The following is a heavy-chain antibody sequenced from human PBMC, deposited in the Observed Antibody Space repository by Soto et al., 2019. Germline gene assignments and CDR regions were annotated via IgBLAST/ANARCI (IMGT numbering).Heavy chain of an antibody. Sequence: PSETLSFTCAVYGGSFSGYYWSWIRQPPGKGLEWIGEINHSGSTNYNPSLKSRVTISVDTSKNQFSLKLSSVTAADTAVYYCARRTRYCSSTSCYHNWFDPWGQGTLVTV. CDR2: INHSGST. D-gene: IGHD2-2*01. V-gene: IGHV4-34*01. J-gene: IGHJ5*02. CDR1: GGSFSGYY. CDR3: ARRTRYCSSTSCYHNWFDP.